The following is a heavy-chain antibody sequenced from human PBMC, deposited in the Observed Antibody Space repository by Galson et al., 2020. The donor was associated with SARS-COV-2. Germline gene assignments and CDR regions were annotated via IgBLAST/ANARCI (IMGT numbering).Heavy chain of an antibody. CDR1: GFTFSSYA. CDR2: ISSDGSNK. D-gene: IGHD2-21*02. CDR3: AKRPGAYCGGDCFSGYCDY. V-gene: IGHV3-30*04. J-gene: IGHJ4*02. Sequence: GESLKISCAASGFTFSSYAMHWVRQAPGKGLEWVAVISSDGSNKYYADSVKGRFTISRDNSKNTLYLQMNSLRAEDTAVYYCAKRPGAYCGGDCFSGYCDYWGQGTLVTVAS.